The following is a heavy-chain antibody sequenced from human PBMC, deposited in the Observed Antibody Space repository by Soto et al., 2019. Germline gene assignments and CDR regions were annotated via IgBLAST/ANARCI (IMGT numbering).Heavy chain of an antibody. CDR3: AREGLYDSSGYYPYYFDY. D-gene: IGHD3-22*01. CDR1: GLAFSRYS. V-gene: IGHV3-48*02. Sequence: GSLRLSCAASGLAFSRYSMNWVRQAPGKGLEWVAYISSSGSIISYPDSVKGRFTISRDNDKNSLYLQMNSLREEDTAVYFCAREGLYDSSGYYPYYFDYWGLGTLVTVS. CDR2: ISSSGSII. J-gene: IGHJ4*02.